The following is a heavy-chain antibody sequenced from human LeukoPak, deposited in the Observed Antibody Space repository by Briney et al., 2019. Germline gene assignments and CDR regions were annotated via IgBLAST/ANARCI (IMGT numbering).Heavy chain of an antibody. Sequence: PGGSLRLSCAASGFTFSSYAIAWVRRAPGKGLEWVSSISSSSSYIYYADSVKGRFTISRDNAKNSLYLQMNSLRAEDTAVYYCARGGGGGVDGWYFDLWGRGTLVTVSS. CDR1: GFTFSSYA. CDR3: ARGGGGGVDGWYFDL. CDR2: ISSSSSYI. V-gene: IGHV3-21*01. D-gene: IGHD5/OR15-5a*01. J-gene: IGHJ2*01.